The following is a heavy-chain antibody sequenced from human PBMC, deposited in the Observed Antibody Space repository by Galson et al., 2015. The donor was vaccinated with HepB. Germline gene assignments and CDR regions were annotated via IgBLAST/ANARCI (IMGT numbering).Heavy chain of an antibody. Sequence: TLSLTCTVSGGSISSGDYYWSWIRQPAGKGLEWIGRIYTSGITNYNPSLKSRVTMSVDTSKNQFSLKLSSVTAADTAVYYCARGRGKQPETHDCWGQGTLVTVSS. D-gene: IGHD5-18*01. V-gene: IGHV4-61*02. CDR2: IYTSGIT. CDR1: GGSISSGDYY. CDR3: ARGRGKQPETHDC. J-gene: IGHJ4*02.